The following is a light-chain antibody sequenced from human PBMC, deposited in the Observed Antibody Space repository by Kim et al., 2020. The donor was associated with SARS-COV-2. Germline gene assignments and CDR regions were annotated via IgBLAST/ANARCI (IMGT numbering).Light chain of an antibody. CDR1: QSVSTY. CDR2: GAF. J-gene: IGKJ2*01. CDR3: QQYHTSPYN. V-gene: IGKV3-20*01. Sequence: SLSPGERATLSCRAGQSVSTYLAWYQQKPGQSPRLLIYGAFNRAPGIPDMFSGSESGTDFTLTISGLEPEDFAVYYCQQYHTSPYNFGPGTKLEI.